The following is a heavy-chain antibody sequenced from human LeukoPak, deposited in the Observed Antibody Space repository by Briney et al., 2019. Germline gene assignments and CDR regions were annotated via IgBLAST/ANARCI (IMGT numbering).Heavy chain of an antibody. CDR3: ARDFGDIVVVPAAHLYYYYMDV. Sequence: GGSLRLSCAASGFTFSSYAMHWVRQAPGKGLEWVAVISYDGSNKYYADSVKGRFTISRDNSKNTLYLQMNSLRAEDTAVYYCARDFGDIVVVPAAHLYYYYMDVWGKGTTVTVSS. CDR2: ISYDGSNK. CDR1: GFTFSSYA. V-gene: IGHV3-30*04. D-gene: IGHD2-2*01. J-gene: IGHJ6*03.